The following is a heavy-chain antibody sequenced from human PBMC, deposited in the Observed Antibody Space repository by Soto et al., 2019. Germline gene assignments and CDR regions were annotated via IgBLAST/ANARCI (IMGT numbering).Heavy chain of an antibody. CDR3: AISRSSDAFDI. D-gene: IGHD2-2*01. V-gene: IGHV6-1*01. Sequence: QVQLQQSGPGLVKPSQTLSLTCAISGDSVSSNSVAWSWIRQSPSRGLEWLGRTYYRSKWYNDTAMSLNRRISITPSTSRHPFSLQLDSLTPEDTAVYYCAISRSSDAFDIWGQGTLVTVSS. CDR1: GDSVSSNSVA. CDR2: TYYRSKWYN. J-gene: IGHJ3*02.